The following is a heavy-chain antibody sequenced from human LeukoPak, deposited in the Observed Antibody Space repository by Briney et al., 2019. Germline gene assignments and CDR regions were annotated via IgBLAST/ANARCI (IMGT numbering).Heavy chain of an antibody. CDR1: GYTFTGYY. Sequence: GASVKVSCKASGYTFTGYYIHWVRQAPGQGLEWMGRINPNSGGTNYAQRFEGRVTMTRDTSISTAYMELSRLRPDDTAVYYCAREMTTLTTPLGYWGQGTLVTVSS. V-gene: IGHV1-2*06. CDR3: AREMTTLTTPLGY. CDR2: INPNSGGT. J-gene: IGHJ4*02. D-gene: IGHD4-17*01.